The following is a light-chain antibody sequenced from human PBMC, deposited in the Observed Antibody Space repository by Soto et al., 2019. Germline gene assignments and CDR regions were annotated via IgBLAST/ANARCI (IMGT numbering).Light chain of an antibody. V-gene: IGKV3-20*01. Sequence: EVVLTQSPGTLSLSPGERATLSCRASQSVSSGYLAWYQQKPGQAPRLLIFDASTRATCIPDRFSGSGSGTDFTLTISRLEPEDFAVYYCQQYGSSPRTFGQGTKVEIK. CDR3: QQYGSSPRT. CDR2: DAS. J-gene: IGKJ1*01. CDR1: QSVSSGY.